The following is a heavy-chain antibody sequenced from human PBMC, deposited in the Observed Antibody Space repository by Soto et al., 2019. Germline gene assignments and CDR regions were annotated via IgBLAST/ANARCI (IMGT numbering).Heavy chain of an antibody. D-gene: IGHD2-15*01. J-gene: IGHJ5*01. CDR2: IYYSGST. CDR1: PGSSISGTNC. V-gene: IGHV4-39*01. CDR3: ARHEAGWWFGS. Sequence: FEILSLTYPVFPGSSISGTNCWAWIRQTPGKGLEWIANIYYSGSTFYNPSLKSRVTISLDTSKNQFSLKLRSVTAADMALNYCARHEAGWWFGSWGRTTLVTV.